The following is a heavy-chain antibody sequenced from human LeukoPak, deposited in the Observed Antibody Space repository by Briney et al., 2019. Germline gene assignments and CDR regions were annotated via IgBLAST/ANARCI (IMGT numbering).Heavy chain of an antibody. V-gene: IGHV3-21*01. CDR3: AREGSGYYDFVY. CDR1: GFTFSSYS. J-gene: IGHJ4*02. CDR2: ISSSSSYI. D-gene: IGHD3-22*01. Sequence: PGGSLRLSCAASGFTFSSYSMNWVRQAPGKGLEWVSSISSSSSYIYYADSVKGRFTISRDNSKNTLYLQMNSLRAEDTAVYYCAREGSGYYDFVYWGQGTLVTVSS.